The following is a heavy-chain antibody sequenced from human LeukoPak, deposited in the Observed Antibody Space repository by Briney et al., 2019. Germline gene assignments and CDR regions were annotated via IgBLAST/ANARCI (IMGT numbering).Heavy chain of an antibody. J-gene: IGHJ4*02. CDR3: AREARGGSYWVYDY. CDR1: GFTFSSYS. V-gene: IGHV3-48*02. CDR2: ISSSSTI. Sequence: PGGSLRLSCAASGFTFSSYSMNWVRQAPGKGLEWVSYISSSSTIYYADSVKGRFTISRDNAKNSLYLQMNSLRDGDTAVYYCAREARGGSYWVYDYWGQGTLVTVSS. D-gene: IGHD1-26*01.